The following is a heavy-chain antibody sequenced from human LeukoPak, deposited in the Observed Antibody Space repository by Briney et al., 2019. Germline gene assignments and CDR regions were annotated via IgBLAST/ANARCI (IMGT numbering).Heavy chain of an antibody. J-gene: IGHJ4*02. Sequence: GGSLRLSCAASGFTFNSYWIHWVRQAPGKGLVWVSRINTDGSRTNYADSVKGRFAISRDDAKNSLYLQMNSLRAEDTAVYYCARVLYYGSGKPAHYWGQGTLVTVSS. V-gene: IGHV3-74*01. CDR3: ARVLYYGSGKPAHY. D-gene: IGHD3-10*01. CDR1: GFTFNSYW. CDR2: INTDGSRT.